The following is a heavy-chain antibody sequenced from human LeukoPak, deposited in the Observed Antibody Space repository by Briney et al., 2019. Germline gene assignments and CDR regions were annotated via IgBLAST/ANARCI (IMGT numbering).Heavy chain of an antibody. D-gene: IGHD3-22*01. CDR2: ISGTGDST. Sequence: SGGSLRLSCAASGFTFSNFAMSWVRQAPGKGLECVSSISGTGDSTSYADSVRGRFTISRDNSKTTLYLQMNSLRGEDTAVYYCARVDYYDSSAYPPFDFWGQGTLVTVSS. CDR3: ARVDYYDSSAYPPFDF. J-gene: IGHJ4*02. CDR1: GFTFSNFA. V-gene: IGHV3-23*01.